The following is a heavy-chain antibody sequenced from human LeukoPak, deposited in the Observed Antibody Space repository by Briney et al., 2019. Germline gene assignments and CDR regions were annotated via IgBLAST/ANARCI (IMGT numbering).Heavy chain of an antibody. CDR1: GGTFSSYA. Sequence: ASVKVSCKASGGTFSSYAISWVRQAPGQGLEWMGRIIPILGIANYAQKFQGRVTITADKSTSTAYMELSSLRSEDTAVYYCARAVMVAAISYFDYWGQGTLVTVSS. CDR2: IIPILGIA. CDR3: ARAVMVAAISYFDY. J-gene: IGHJ4*02. V-gene: IGHV1-69*04. D-gene: IGHD2-15*01.